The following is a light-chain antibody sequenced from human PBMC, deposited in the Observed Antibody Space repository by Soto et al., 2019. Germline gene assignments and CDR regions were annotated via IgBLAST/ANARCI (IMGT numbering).Light chain of an antibody. Sequence: EIVLTQSPGTLSLSPGERATLSFRASQSVSSSYLAWYQQKPGQAPRLLIYGASSRATGIPDRFSGSGSGTDFTITISRLEPEEFAVYYCQQYGRSSAFGGGTKVEIK. CDR2: GAS. V-gene: IGKV3-20*01. CDR3: QQYGRSSA. CDR1: QSVSSSY. J-gene: IGKJ4*01.